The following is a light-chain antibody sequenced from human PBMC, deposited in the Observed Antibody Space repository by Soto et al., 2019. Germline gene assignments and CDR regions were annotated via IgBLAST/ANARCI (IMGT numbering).Light chain of an antibody. CDR1: QILSSW. CDR3: QQYNNWPIT. Sequence: DLQMTQSPSNLSASVGERVTITFLASQILSSWLAWYQLKPAKAPKLLIYDASSFESGFPSRFSGSGSGTEFTLTISSLQSEDFAVYYCQQYNNWPITFGQGTRLEIK. V-gene: IGKV1-5*01. J-gene: IGKJ5*01. CDR2: DAS.